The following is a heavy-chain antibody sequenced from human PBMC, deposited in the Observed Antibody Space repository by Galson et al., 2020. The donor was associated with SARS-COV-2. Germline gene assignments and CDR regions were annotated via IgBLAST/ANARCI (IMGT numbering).Heavy chain of an antibody. J-gene: IGHJ3*02. CDR1: GYTFTSYG. CDR2: ISAYNGNT. Sequence: ASVKVSCKASGYTFTSYGISWVRQAPGQGLEWMGWISAYNGNTNYAQKLQGRVTMTTDTSTSTAYMELRSLRSDDTAVYYCARVDYLLDAFDIWVPGPMVTVSS. V-gene: IGHV1-18*01. CDR3: ARVDYLLDAFDI. D-gene: IGHD4-17*01.